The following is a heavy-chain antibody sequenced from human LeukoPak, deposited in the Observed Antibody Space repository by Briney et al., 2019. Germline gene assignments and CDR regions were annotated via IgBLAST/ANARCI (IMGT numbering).Heavy chain of an antibody. V-gene: IGHV3-74*01. Sequence: GGSLRLSCAASGFTFSPYWMHWVRQAPGKGLVWVARINGDGSGTWYADSVKGRFTISRDNARNTLSLQMNSLRAEDTALYYCARDQDGVGTTIDFWGQGTLVTVSS. CDR2: INGDGSGT. D-gene: IGHD1/OR15-1a*01. CDR3: ARDQDGVGTTIDF. J-gene: IGHJ4*02. CDR1: GFTFSPYW.